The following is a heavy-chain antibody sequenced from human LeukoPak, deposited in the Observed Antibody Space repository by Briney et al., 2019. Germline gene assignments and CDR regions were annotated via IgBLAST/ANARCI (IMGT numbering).Heavy chain of an antibody. D-gene: IGHD1-26*01. J-gene: IGHJ4*02. CDR1: GGSIRSYY. Sequence: TSETLSPTCSVSGGSIRSYYWSWIRQPPGKGLEWIGYIYYSGRTAYNPSLKSRVTILVDTSKNQFSLKLSSVTAADTAVYYCARQMGANPDGFDYWGQGTLVTVSS. CDR3: ARQMGANPDGFDY. V-gene: IGHV4-59*08. CDR2: IYYSGRT.